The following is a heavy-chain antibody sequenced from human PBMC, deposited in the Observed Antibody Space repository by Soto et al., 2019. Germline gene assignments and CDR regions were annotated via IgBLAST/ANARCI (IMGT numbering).Heavy chain of an antibody. CDR3: ARDGRNGGYLEY. CDR1: GYTFTSYG. J-gene: IGHJ4*02. Sequence: ASVKVSCKASGYTFTSYGISWVRQAPGQGLEWMGWISAYNGNTKYAQKLQGRVTMTTDTSTSTAYMELRSLRPDDTAVYYCARDGRNGGYLEYWGQGTVVTVSS. D-gene: IGHD2-8*01. V-gene: IGHV1-18*01. CDR2: ISAYNGNT.